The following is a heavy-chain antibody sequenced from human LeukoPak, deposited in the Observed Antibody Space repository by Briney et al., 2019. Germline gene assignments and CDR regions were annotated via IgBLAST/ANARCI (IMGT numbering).Heavy chain of an antibody. CDR2: INPNSGGT. J-gene: IGHJ4*02. V-gene: IGHV1-2*02. CDR1: GYTFTGYY. CDR3: TRHTSPTFDY. D-gene: IGHD2-2*01. Sequence: ASVKVSCKASGYTFTGYYMHWVRQAPGQGLEWMGWINPNSGGTNYAQKFQGRVTMTEDTSTDTAYMELSSLRSEDTAVYYCTRHTSPTFDYWGQGTLVTVSS.